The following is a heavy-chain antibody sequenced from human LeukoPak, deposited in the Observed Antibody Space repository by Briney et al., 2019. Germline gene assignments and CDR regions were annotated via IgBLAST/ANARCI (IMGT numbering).Heavy chain of an antibody. Sequence: SETLSLTCTVSGGSISSSSYYWGWIRQPPGKGLEWIGSIYYSGSTYYNPSLKSRVTISVDTSKNQFSLKLSSVTAADTAVYYCASDYSGYYFDYWGQGTLVTVSS. J-gene: IGHJ4*02. CDR2: IYYSGST. CDR1: GGSISSSSYY. V-gene: IGHV4-39*07. D-gene: IGHD6-13*01. CDR3: ASDYSGYYFDY.